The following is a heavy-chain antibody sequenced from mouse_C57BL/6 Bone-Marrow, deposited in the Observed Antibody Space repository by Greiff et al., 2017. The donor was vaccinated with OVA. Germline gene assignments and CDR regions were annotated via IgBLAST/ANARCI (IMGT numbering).Heavy chain of an antibody. J-gene: IGHJ3*01. CDR2: IRLKSDNYET. Sequence: EVMLVESGGGLVQPGGSMKLSCVASGFTFSNYWMNWVSQSPEKGLEWVAQIRLKSDNYETHYAESVKGRFTISRDDSKSSVYLQMNNLRAEDTGIYYCTRGNDAAYWGQGTLVTVSA. D-gene: IGHD2-12*01. V-gene: IGHV6-3*01. CDR1: GFTFSNYW. CDR3: TRGNDAAY.